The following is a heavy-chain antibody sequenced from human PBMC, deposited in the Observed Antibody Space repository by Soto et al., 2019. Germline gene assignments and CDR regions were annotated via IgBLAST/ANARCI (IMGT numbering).Heavy chain of an antibody. CDR2: IYHSGST. V-gene: IGHV4-38-2*01. D-gene: IGHD3-22*01. CDR1: GYSISSGYY. CDR3: ARYYYDSSGYYYEDNWFDP. Sequence: SETLSLTCAVSGYSISSGYYWGWIRQPPGKGLEWIGSIYHSGSTYYNPSLKSRVTISVDTSKNQFSLKLSSVTAADTAVYYCARYYYDSSGYYYEDNWFDPWGQGTLVTVSS. J-gene: IGHJ5*02.